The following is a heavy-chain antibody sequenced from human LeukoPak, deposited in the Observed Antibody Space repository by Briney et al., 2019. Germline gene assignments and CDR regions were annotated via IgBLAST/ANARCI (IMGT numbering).Heavy chain of an antibody. J-gene: IGHJ4*02. CDR2: IRYDGSDK. V-gene: IGHV3-30*02. CDR3: AKRGGSGSLFDY. CDR1: GFTFISYG. D-gene: IGHD3-10*01. Sequence: TGGSLRLSCAASGFTFISYGMHWVRQAPGKGLEWVAFIRYDGSDKYYADSVKGRFTISRDNSKNTLYLQMNSLRAEDTAIYYCAKRGGSGSLFDYWGQGTLVTVSS.